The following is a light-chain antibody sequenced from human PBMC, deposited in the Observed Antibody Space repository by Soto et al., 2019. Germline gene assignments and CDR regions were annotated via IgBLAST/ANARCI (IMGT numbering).Light chain of an antibody. CDR2: AAS. J-gene: IGKJ1*01. CDR1: QDISDY. CDR3: QQYNSYRT. V-gene: IGKV1-27*01. Sequence: DIQMTQSPSSLSASLGDRVTITCRASQDISDYLAWYQQKPGNPPNLLISAASTLQSGVPSRFRGSGAGTDFTLTISSLQPDDFATYYCQQYNSYRTFGQGTKVDIK.